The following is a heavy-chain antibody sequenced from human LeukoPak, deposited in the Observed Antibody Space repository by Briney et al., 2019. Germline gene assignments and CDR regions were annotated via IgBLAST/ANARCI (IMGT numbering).Heavy chain of an antibody. CDR2: ISYDGNDK. CDR1: GFTFSTYA. V-gene: IGHV3-30-3*01. Sequence: GRSLRLSCAASGFTFSTYAMHGVRQAPGKGREGVAVISYDGNDKYYADSVKGRFSISRDNSENTLYLQMNSLRAQDTAVFYCARGSGKRIKLPFDYWGQGILVTVSS. J-gene: IGHJ4*02. D-gene: IGHD1-1*01. CDR3: ARGSGKRIKLPFDY.